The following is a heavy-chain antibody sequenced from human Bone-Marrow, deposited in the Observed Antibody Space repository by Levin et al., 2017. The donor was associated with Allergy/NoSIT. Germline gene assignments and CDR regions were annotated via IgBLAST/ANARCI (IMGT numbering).Heavy chain of an antibody. J-gene: IGHJ4*02. V-gene: IGHV3-30*03. CDR3: ARDSSPYCGGDCPPNY. CDR1: GFTFYSYG. Sequence: GGSLRLSCAASGFTFYSYGMHWVRQAPGKGLEWVAVISYDGSLKFYADSVKGRFIISRDNSKKTLFLQMNTLTIDDRAIYYCARDSSPYCGGDCPPNYWGQGAQVAVSS. D-gene: IGHD2-21*02. CDR2: ISYDGSLK.